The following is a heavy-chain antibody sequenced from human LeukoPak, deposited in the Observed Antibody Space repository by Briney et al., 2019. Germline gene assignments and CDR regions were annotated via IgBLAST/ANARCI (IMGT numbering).Heavy chain of an antibody. V-gene: IGHV3-23*01. D-gene: IGHD1-26*01. Sequence: GGSLRLSCAVSGLTFNNYAMSWVRQAPGKGLEWVSAISKSGDHTYYAASAKGRFTIYRDNSKNTLYLQMNSLRAEDTAVYYCAKEAPYSGSYYWGQGTLVTVSS. CDR2: ISKSGDHT. CDR1: GLTFNNYA. CDR3: AKEAPYSGSYY. J-gene: IGHJ4*02.